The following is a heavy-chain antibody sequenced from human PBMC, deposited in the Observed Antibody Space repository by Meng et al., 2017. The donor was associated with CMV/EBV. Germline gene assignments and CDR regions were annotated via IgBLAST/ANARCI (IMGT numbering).Heavy chain of an antibody. D-gene: IGHD6-13*01. CDR2: IGTAGDT. CDR1: GFTLSSYD. Sequence: GGSLRLSCAASGFTLSSYDMHWVRQATGKGLEWVSAIGTAGDTYYPGSVKGRFTISRENAKNSLYLQMNSLRAGDTAVYYCARGDIAAAGTPFDYWGQGTLVTVSS. J-gene: IGHJ4*02. CDR3: ARGDIAAAGTPFDY. V-gene: IGHV3-13*01.